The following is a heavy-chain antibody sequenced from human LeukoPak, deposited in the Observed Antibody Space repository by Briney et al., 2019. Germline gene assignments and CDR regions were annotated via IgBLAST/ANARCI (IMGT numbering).Heavy chain of an antibody. Sequence: ASVKVSCKASGYTFTGYYMHWVRQAPGQGLEWMGWINPNSGGTNYAQEFQGRVTMTRDTSISTAYMELSRLRSDDTAVYYCARDDGGWAAVGGDYWGQGTLVTVSS. J-gene: IGHJ4*02. CDR2: INPNSGGT. D-gene: IGHD6-19*01. V-gene: IGHV1-2*02. CDR1: GYTFTGYY. CDR3: ARDDGGWAAVGGDY.